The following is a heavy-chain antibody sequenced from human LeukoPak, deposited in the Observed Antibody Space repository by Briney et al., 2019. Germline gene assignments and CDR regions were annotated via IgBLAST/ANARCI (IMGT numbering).Heavy chain of an antibody. V-gene: IGHV3-53*01. D-gene: IGHD1-14*01. Sequence: GGSLRLSCAASGFTVSSNYMSWVRQAPGKGLEWVSVIYSGGSTYYADSVKGRFTISRDNSKNTVYLQMNSLRAEDTAVYYCARDPGGPHNVKWDAFDIWGQGTMVTVSS. CDR3: ARDPGGPHNVKWDAFDI. CDR2: IYSGGST. CDR1: GFTVSSNY. J-gene: IGHJ3*02.